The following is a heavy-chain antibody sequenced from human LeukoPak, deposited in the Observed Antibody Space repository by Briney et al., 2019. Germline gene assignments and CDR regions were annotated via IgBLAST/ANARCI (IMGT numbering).Heavy chain of an antibody. CDR3: ARDTSLGGSYFESGHAFDI. D-gene: IGHD1-26*01. V-gene: IGHV1-2*02. CDR1: GYTFTGYY. Sequence: GASVKVFCKASGYTFTGYYMHWVRQAPGQGLEWMGWINPNSGGTNYAQKFQGRVTMTRDTSISTAYMELSRLRSDDTAVYYCARDTSLGGSYFESGHAFDIWGQGTMVTVSS. CDR2: INPNSGGT. J-gene: IGHJ3*02.